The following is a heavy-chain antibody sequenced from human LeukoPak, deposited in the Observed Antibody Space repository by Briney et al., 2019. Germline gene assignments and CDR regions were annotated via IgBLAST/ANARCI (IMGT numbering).Heavy chain of an antibody. J-gene: IGHJ5*01. Sequence: GGSLSLSCAASGFPFSSFAMSWVRQAPGKGLEWGSAIRGSGGSTYYAVSVKGRFTISRDNAKDTLYLQMNSLRADDTAVHYCAKGGRLNWFDSWGQGTLVTVSS. CDR3: AKGGRLNWFDS. CDR1: GFPFSSFA. D-gene: IGHD3-16*01. CDR2: IRGSGGST. V-gene: IGHV3-23*01.